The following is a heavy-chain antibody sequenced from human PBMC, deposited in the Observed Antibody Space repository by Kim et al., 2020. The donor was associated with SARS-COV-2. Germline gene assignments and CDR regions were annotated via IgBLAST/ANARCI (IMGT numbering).Heavy chain of an antibody. CDR3: AKDLAVAPEQKWWELLHDY. Sequence: GGSLRLSCAASGFTFSSYAMSWVRQAPGKGLEWVSAISGSGGSTYYADSVKGRFTISRDNSKNTLYLQMNSLRAEDTAVYYCAKDLAVAPEQKWWELLHDYWGQGTLVTVSS. J-gene: IGHJ4*02. V-gene: IGHV3-23*01. CDR1: GFTFSSYA. D-gene: IGHD1-26*01. CDR2: ISGSGGST.